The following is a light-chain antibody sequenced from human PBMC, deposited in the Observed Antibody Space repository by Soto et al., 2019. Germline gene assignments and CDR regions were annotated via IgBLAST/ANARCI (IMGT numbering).Light chain of an antibody. CDR3: QQYDSAPRT. V-gene: IGKV3-20*01. CDR2: GAS. CDR1: QSVSSNK. J-gene: IGKJ1*01. Sequence: EIVLTQSPGTLSLSPGERATLSCRASQSVSSNKIAWYQQKPGQAPRLLIFGASSRATGIPDRFSASGSGTDFTLTISRLEPEDLAVYYCQQYDSAPRTFGQGTKVEIK.